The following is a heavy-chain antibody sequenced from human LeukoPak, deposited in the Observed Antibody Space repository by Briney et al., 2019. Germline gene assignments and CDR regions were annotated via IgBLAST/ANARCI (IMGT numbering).Heavy chain of an antibody. CDR2: IIPIFGTA. D-gene: IGHD3-22*01. CDR3: ARVDYYDSSGYYYYFDY. CDR1: GGTFSSYA. J-gene: IGHJ4*02. V-gene: IGHV1-69*13. Sequence: ASVKVSCKASGGTFSSYAISWVRQAPGQGLEWMGGIIPIFGTANYAQKFQDRVTITADESTSTAYMELSSLRSEDTAVYYCARVDYYDSSGYYYYFDYWGQGTLVTVSS.